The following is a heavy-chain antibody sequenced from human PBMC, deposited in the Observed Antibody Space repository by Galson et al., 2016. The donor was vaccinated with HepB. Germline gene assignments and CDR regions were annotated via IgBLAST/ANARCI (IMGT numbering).Heavy chain of an antibody. CDR1: GFTFRNYA. V-gene: IGHV3-23*01. J-gene: IGHJ4*02. D-gene: IGHD6-19*01. Sequence: SLRLSCAASGFTFRNYALSWVRRAPGKGLEWVSHIAGPTPNTHYADSVRGRFSIYRDNSRDTLYLQMDCLTAEDSAIYYCTTWLSHHFDYWGQGTRVTVSS. CDR3: TTWLSHHFDY. CDR2: IAGPTPNT.